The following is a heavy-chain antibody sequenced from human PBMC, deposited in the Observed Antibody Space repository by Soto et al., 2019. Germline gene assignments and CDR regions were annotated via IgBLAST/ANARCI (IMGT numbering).Heavy chain of an antibody. CDR1: GFSLSNARMG. Sequence: QVTLKESGPVLVKPTETLTLTCTVSGFSLSNARMGMSWIRQPPGKALEWLAHIFSNDEKSYSTSLKSRLTISKDTSKSQVVLTMTNMDPVDTATYYCARIEVYCSGGSCYAYFDYWGQGTLVTVS. CDR2: IFSNDEK. J-gene: IGHJ4*02. V-gene: IGHV2-26*01. CDR3: ARIEVYCSGGSCYAYFDY. D-gene: IGHD2-15*01.